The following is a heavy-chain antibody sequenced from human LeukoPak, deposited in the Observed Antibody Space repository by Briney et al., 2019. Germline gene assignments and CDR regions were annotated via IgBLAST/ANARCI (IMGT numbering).Heavy chain of an antibody. CDR2: IYYSGST. J-gene: IGHJ4*02. D-gene: IGHD6-19*01. CDR1: GGSISSSSYY. V-gene: IGHV4-39*01. Sequence: SETLSLTCTVSGGSISSSSYYWGWIRQPPGKGLEWIGSIYYSGSTYYNPSLKSRVTISVDTSKNQFSLKLSSVTAADTAVYYCARGNSGGWHGFDYWGQGTLVTVSS. CDR3: ARGNSGGWHGFDY.